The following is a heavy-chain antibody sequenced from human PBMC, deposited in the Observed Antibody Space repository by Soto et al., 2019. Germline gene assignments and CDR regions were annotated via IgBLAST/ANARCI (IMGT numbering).Heavy chain of an antibody. V-gene: IGHV4-59*01. CDR3: AREGKRVHYHYGMDV. CDR1: GGSISSYY. Sequence: PSETLSLTCTVSGGSISSYYWSWIRQPPGKGLEWIGYIYYSGSTNYNPSLKSRVTISVDTSKNQFSLKLSSVTAADTAVYYCAREGKRVHYHYGMDVWGQGTTVTVSS. J-gene: IGHJ6*02. CDR2: IYYSGST.